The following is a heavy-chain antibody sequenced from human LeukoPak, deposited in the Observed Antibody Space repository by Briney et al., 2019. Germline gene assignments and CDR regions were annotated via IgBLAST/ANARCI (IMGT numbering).Heavy chain of an antibody. J-gene: IGHJ5*02. V-gene: IGHV4-34*01. CDR2: INHRASI. D-gene: IGHD5-12*01. Sequence: SETLSLTCAVYGGSFSGYNWSWIRQPPGKGLEWIGEINHRASINYNPSFKSRVTISVDTSKNQFSLKLSSVTAADTAVYYCAGSIIVATEENWFDPWGQGTLVTVSS. CDR3: AGSIIVATEENWFDP. CDR1: GGSFSGYN.